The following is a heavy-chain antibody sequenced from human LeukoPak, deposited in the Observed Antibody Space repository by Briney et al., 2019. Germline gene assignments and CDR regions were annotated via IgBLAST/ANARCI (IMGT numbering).Heavy chain of an antibody. J-gene: IGHJ6*03. CDR2: IYTSGST. V-gene: IGHV4-4*09. D-gene: IGHD2-2*02. CDR3: ARLGSAVVVPAAIPGDYYYMDV. CDR1: GGSISSYY. Sequence: NPSETLSLTCTVSGGSISSYYWSWIRQPPGKGLEWIGYIYTSGSTNYNPPLKSRVTISVDTSKNQFSLKLSSVTAADTAVYYCARLGSAVVVPAAIPGDYYYMDVWGKGTTVTVSS.